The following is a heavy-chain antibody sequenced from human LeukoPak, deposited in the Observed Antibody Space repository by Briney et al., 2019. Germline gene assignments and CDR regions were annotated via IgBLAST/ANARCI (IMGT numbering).Heavy chain of an antibody. CDR3: ARALSYYYGSGSYYNLDY. Sequence: AGTNTHYADSVKGRFTISRDNAKNTLYLQMNSLRAEDTAVYYCARALSYYYGSGSYYNLDYWGQGTLVTVSS. CDR2: AGTNT. V-gene: IGHV3-30*01. J-gene: IGHJ4*02. D-gene: IGHD3-10*01.